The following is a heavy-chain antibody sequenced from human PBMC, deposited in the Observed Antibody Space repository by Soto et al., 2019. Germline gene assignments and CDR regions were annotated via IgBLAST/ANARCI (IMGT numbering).Heavy chain of an antibody. D-gene: IGHD3-22*01. J-gene: IGHJ4*02. V-gene: IGHV3-23*01. CDR2: ISGSGGST. CDR1: GLTFSSYA. CDR3: AKWRSYYYHSSGYYYDY. Sequence: PGGSLRLSCEASGLTFSSYAMSWVRQAPGKGLEWVSAISGSGGSTYYADSVKGRFTISRDNSKNTLYLQMNSLRAEDTAVYYCAKWRSYYYHSSGYYYDYWRQRTLVTVSS.